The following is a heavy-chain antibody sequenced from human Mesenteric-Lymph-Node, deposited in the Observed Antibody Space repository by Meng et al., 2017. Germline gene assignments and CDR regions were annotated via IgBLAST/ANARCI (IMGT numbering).Heavy chain of an antibody. CDR1: GGSVSSSGYY. D-gene: IGHD6-13*01. Sequence: QVPLQESGPSLVRPSETLSLTCTVSGGSVSSSGYYWSWIRQPPGKGLEWIGYIYHSGSTNSNPSLKSRVSISIDTSKNQFSLNLNSVTAADTAVYYCARRYSSTYYYFDFWGQGILVTVSS. V-gene: IGHV4-61*08. J-gene: IGHJ4*02. CDR3: ARRYSSTYYYFDF. CDR2: IYHSGST.